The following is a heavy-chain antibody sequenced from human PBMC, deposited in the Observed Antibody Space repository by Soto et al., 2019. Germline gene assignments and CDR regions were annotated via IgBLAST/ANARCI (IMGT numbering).Heavy chain of an antibody. CDR3: AKTLNNYYDSSGYYSFGWYYGMDV. CDR1: GFTFSSYG. V-gene: IGHV3-30*18. J-gene: IGHJ6*02. D-gene: IGHD3-22*01. CDR2: ISYDGSNK. Sequence: GGSLRLSCAASGFTFSSYGMHWVRQAPGKGLEWVAVISYDGSNKYYADSVKGRFTISRDNSKNTLYLQMNSLRAEDTAVYYCAKTLNNYYDSSGYYSFGWYYGMDVWGQGTTVTVSS.